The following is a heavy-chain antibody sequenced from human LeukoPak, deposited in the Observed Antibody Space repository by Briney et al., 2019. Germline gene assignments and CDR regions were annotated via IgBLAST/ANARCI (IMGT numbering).Heavy chain of an antibody. J-gene: IGHJ4*02. CDR3: AKDMLYSSHIYYFDY. Sequence: PGGSLRLSCAASGFTFSSYAMSWVRLAPGKGLEWVSGISGSGDSTYYADSVKGRFTISRDNSKNTLYLQMNSLRAEDTAIYYCAKDMLYSSHIYYFDYWGQGTLVTVSS. V-gene: IGHV3-23*01. CDR2: ISGSGDST. CDR1: GFTFSSYA. D-gene: IGHD6-13*01.